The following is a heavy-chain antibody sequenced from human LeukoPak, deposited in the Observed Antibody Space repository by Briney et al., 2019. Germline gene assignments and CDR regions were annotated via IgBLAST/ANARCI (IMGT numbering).Heavy chain of an antibody. CDR1: GFTLSDHY. Sequence: GGSLRLSCAASGFTLSDHYMDWVRQAPGKALEWVGRTKTKANSYTTEYAASVKGRFTISRDDSKNSLYLHMNSLQTEDTAVYYCARGHYGFDVWGQGTTVAVSS. CDR2: TKTKANSYTT. CDR3: ARGHYGFDV. V-gene: IGHV3-72*01. J-gene: IGHJ6*02.